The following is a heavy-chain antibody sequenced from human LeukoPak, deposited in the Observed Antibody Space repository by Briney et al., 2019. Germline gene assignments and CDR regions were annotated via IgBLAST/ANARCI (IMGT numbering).Heavy chain of an antibody. CDR2: IHYSGTT. Sequence: SETLSLTCTVSGGSISAYYWSWIRQPPGKGLEWIGYIHYSGTTNYYPSLKSRVTIALDTSKNQFSLKLNPVTAADTAVYYCARFGTSSSRFFDQWGQGTLVTVSS. D-gene: IGHD6-6*01. CDR3: ARFGTSSSRFFDQ. V-gene: IGHV4-59*01. J-gene: IGHJ4*02. CDR1: GGSISAYY.